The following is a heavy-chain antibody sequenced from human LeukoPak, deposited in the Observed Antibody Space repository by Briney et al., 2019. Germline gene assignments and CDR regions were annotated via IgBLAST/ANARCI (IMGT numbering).Heavy chain of an antibody. J-gene: IGHJ4*02. Sequence: GGSLRLSCAASGFTFNSYAVNWVRQAPGKGLGWVSTISGTGGSTFYADSVKGRFTISRDNSKNSVYMQMNSLRAEDTAVYYCAKDQGGSYTPFDYWGQGTLVTVSS. V-gene: IGHV3-23*01. CDR2: ISGTGGST. D-gene: IGHD1-26*01. CDR1: GFTFNSYA. CDR3: AKDQGGSYTPFDY.